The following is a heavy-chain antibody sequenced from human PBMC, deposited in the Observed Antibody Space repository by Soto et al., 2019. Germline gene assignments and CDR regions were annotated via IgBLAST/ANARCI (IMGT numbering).Heavy chain of an antibody. V-gene: IGHV3-21*01. D-gene: IGHD1-7*01. CDR2: ISSSSSYI. J-gene: IGHJ3*02. CDR1: GFTFSSYS. CDR3: ARYRSGELRAFDI. Sequence: GGSLRLSCAASGFTFSSYSMNWVRQAPGKGLEWVSSISSSSSYIYYADSVKGRFTISRDNAKNSLYLQMNSLRAEDTAVYYCARYRSGELRAFDIWGQGTMVTVSS.